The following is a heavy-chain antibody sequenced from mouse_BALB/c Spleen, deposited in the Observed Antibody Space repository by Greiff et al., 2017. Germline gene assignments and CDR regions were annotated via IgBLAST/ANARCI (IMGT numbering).Heavy chain of an antibody. CDR3: ARDAVVEGVYYAMDY. D-gene: IGHD1-1*01. J-gene: IGHJ4*01. Sequence: DVQLVESGGGLVQPGGSLKLSCAASGFTFSSYGMSWVRQTPDKRLELVATINSNGGSTYYPDSVKGRFTISRDNAKNTLYLQMSSLKSEDTAMYYCARDAVVEGVYYAMDYWGQGTSVTVAS. V-gene: IGHV5-6-3*01. CDR2: INSNGGST. CDR1: GFTFSSYG.